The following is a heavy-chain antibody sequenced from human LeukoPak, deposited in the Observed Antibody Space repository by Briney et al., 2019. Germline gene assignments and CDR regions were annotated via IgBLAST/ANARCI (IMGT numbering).Heavy chain of an antibody. CDR2: IYPGDSDT. J-gene: IGHJ4*02. V-gene: IGHV5-51*01. CDR3: AGPGRAYYYDSSGYYPYYFDY. Sequence: GESLKTSCKGSGYSFTSYCIGWVRQMPGKGLEWMVIIYPGDSDTRYSPSLQGQVTISADKSISTAYLQLSSLKASDTAMYYCAGPGRAYYYDSSGYYPYYFDYWGQGTVVTVSS. D-gene: IGHD3-22*01. CDR1: GYSFTSYC.